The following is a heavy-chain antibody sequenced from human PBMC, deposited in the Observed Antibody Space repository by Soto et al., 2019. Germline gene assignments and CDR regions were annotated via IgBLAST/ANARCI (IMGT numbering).Heavy chain of an antibody. CDR1: GGSISSGGYY. Sequence: SETLSLTCTVSGGSISSGGYYWSWIRLHPGKGLEWIGYIYYSGSTYYNPSLKSRVTISVDTSKNQFSLKLSSVTAADTAVYYCARTDLGLGYMDVWGKGTTVTVSS. CDR3: ARTDLGLGYMDV. J-gene: IGHJ6*03. CDR2: IYYSGST. V-gene: IGHV4-31*03. D-gene: IGHD3-16*01.